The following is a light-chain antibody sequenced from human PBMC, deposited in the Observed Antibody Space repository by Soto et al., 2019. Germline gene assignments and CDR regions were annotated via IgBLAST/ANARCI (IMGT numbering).Light chain of an antibody. V-gene: IGKV3-11*01. Sequence: EIVLTQSPATLSLSPGERATLSCRASQTVNSYLAWYQQRPGQAPRLLIYDASNRATGIPARFSGSGSGTDFTLTISSLEPEAFAVYYCQQRSTWPLTFGGGTKVDIK. CDR2: DAS. J-gene: IGKJ4*01. CDR3: QQRSTWPLT. CDR1: QTVNSY.